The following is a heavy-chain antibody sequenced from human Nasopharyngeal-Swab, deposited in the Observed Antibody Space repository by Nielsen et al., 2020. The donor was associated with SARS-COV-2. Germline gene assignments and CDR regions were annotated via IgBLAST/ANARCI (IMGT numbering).Heavy chain of an antibody. CDR1: GYTFISFY. D-gene: IGHD2-2*01. CDR3: ARGATAYCSSINCYYGMDV. V-gene: IGHV1-46*01. J-gene: IGHJ6*02. Sequence: ASVKVSCKASGYTFISFYMHWVRQAPGQGLEWMGKMNPRGGNTDYAQKFLGRVTMTWDTSTSTVYMELSSLKSEDTAVYYCARGATAYCSSINCYYGMDVWGQGTTVTVSS. CDR2: MNPRGGNT.